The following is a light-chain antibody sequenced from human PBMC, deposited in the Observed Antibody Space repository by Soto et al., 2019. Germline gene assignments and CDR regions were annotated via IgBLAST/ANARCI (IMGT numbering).Light chain of an antibody. CDR2: DAS. V-gene: IGKV1-5*01. CDR1: QSISSW. J-gene: IGKJ1*01. Sequence: DIQMTQSPSTLSASVGDRVTITCRASQSISSWLAWYQKKPGNAPKLLIYDASSLESGVPSRVSGSGSGTQFTITVCSLQPDEFAAYYCQQYNSYSRTFAQGTKVDIK. CDR3: QQYNSYSRT.